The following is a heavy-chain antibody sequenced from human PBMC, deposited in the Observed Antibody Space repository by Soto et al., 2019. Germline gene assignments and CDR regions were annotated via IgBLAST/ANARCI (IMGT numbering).Heavy chain of an antibody. CDR3: ARGVGVGEPAAIQGGLDY. CDR1: GFTFSSYW. J-gene: IGHJ4*02. V-gene: IGHV3-74*01. CDR2: ITSDGSST. Sequence: EVQLVESGGGLVQPGGSLRLSCAASGFTFSSYWMHWVRQAPGKGLVWVSRITSDGSSTTYADSVKGRVTISRDNGKNTLYLQSNRLRAEDAAGYYCARGVGVGEPAAIQGGLDYWGQGTLVTVSS. D-gene: IGHD2-2*02.